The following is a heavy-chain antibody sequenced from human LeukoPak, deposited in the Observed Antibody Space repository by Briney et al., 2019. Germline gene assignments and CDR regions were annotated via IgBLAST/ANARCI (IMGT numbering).Heavy chain of an antibody. D-gene: IGHD7-27*01. V-gene: IGHV3-23*01. CDR1: GFTFSNYD. CDR2: ISTSGGGT. Sequence: GGSLRLSCAASGFTFSNYDMSWVRQAPGMGQEWVSIISTSGGGTYYADSVKGRFTISRDNSKNTLYLQMTSLRAEDTAVYYCAKRPAGESGPVNYWGQGALVTVSS. J-gene: IGHJ4*02. CDR3: AKRPAGESGPVNY.